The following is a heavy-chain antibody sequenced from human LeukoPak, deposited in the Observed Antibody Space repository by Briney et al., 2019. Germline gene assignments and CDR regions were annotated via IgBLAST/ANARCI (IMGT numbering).Heavy chain of an antibody. D-gene: IGHD3-22*01. V-gene: IGHV3-11*04. J-gene: IGHJ4*02. Sequence: AGGSLRLSCAASGFTFSDYYMSWIRQAPGKGLEWVSYISSSGSTIYYADSAKGRFTISRDNAKNSLYLQMNSLRAEDTAVYYCAGLGGSYYYDSSGYYLAYWGQGTLVTVSS. CDR2: ISSSGSTI. CDR1: GFTFSDYY. CDR3: AGLGGSYYYDSSGYYLAY.